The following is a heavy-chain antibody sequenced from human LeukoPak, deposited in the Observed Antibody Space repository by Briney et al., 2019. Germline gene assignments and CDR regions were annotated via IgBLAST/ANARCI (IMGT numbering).Heavy chain of an antibody. CDR3: ARGGDIVVVPAGFFDY. CDR1: GFTFSSYA. CDR2: ISYDGSNK. Sequence: GGSLRLSCAASGFTFSSYAMHWVRQAPGKGLEWVAVISYDGSNKYYADSVKGRFTISRDNSKNTLYLQMNSLRAEDTAVYYCARGGDIVVVPAGFFDYWGQGTLVTVSS. J-gene: IGHJ4*02. V-gene: IGHV3-30-3*01. D-gene: IGHD2-2*01.